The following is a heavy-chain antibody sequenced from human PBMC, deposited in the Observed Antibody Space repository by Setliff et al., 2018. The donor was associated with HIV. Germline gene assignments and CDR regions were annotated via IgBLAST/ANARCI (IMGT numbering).Heavy chain of an antibody. CDR3: ARESPSSSWFYFDF. CDR2: IYTSGST. V-gene: IGHV4-4*07. Sequence: PSETLSLTCTVSGGSISSYYWSWIRQPAGKGLEWIGRIYTSGSTNYNPSLKSRVTMSVDTSKTQFSLKLGSVTAADTAVYYCARESPSSSWFYFDFWGQGTLVTVSS. J-gene: IGHJ4*02. D-gene: IGHD6-13*01. CDR1: GGSISSYY.